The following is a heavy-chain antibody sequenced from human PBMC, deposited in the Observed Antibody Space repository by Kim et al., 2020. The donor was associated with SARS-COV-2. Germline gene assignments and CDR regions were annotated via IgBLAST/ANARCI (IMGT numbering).Heavy chain of an antibody. Sequence: GGSLRLSCAASGFTFSSYAMSWVRQAPGKGLEWVSVIYSGGSSTYYADSVKGRFTISRDNSKNTLYLQMNSLRAEDTAVYYCAKAVADPSVFDYWGQGTLVTVSS. D-gene: IGHD6-19*01. J-gene: IGHJ4*02. CDR3: AKAVADPSVFDY. CDR1: GFTFSSYA. V-gene: IGHV3-23*03. CDR2: IYSGGSST.